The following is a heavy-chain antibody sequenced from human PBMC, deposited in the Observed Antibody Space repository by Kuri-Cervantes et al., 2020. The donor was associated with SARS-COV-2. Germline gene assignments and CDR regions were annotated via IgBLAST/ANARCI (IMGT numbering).Heavy chain of an antibody. CDR2: INAGNGNT. D-gene: IGHD6-13*01. CDR1: GYTFTSYA. CDR3: ARETNWGIAAAGGMDV. J-gene: IGHJ6*02. V-gene: IGHV1-3*01. Sequence: ASVKVSCKASGYTFTSYAMHWVRQAPGQRLEWMGWINAGNGNTKYSQKFQGRVTITRDTSASTAYMELGSLRSEDTAVYYCARETNWGIAAAGGMDVWGQGTTVTVSS.